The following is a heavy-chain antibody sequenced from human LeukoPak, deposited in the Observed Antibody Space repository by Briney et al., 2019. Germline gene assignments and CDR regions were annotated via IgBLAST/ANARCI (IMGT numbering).Heavy chain of an antibody. CDR1: GYSFTSYW. CDR2: IYPGDSDT. Sequence: GESLKISCRGSGYSFTSYWIGWVRQMPGKGLEWMGIIYPGDSDTRYSPSFQGQVTMSVDKSISTAYLQWSSLKASDNAMYYCARPTSSGWSYWGQGTLVTVSS. D-gene: IGHD6-19*01. V-gene: IGHV5-51*01. J-gene: IGHJ4*02. CDR3: ARPTSSGWSY.